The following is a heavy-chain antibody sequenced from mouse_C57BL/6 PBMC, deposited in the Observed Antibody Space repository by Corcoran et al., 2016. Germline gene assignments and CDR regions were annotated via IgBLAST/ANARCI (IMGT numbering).Heavy chain of an antibody. CDR3: ARSGNYGGYFDV. J-gene: IGHJ1*03. CDR2: INTYSGVP. V-gene: IGHV9-3*01. Sequence: QIQLVQSGPELKKPGETVKISCKASGYTFTTYGMSWVKQAPGKGLKWMGWINTYSGVPTYADDFKGRFAFSLETSASTAYLQINNLKNEDTATYFCARSGNYGGYFDVWGTGTTVTVSS. D-gene: IGHD2-1*01. CDR1: GYTFTTYG.